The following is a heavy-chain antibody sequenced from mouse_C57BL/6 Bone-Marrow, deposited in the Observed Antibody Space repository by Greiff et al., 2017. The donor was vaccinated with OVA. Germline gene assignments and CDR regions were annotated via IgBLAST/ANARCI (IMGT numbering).Heavy chain of an antibody. CDR3: ARQGYSKSYAMDY. J-gene: IGHJ4*01. CDR1: GYTFTSYG. V-gene: IGHV1-81*01. D-gene: IGHD2-5*01. CDR2: IYPRSGNT. Sequence: QVQLQQSGAELARPGASVKLSCKASGYTFTSYGISWVKQRTGQGLEWIGEIYPRSGNTYYTEKFKGKATLTADKSSSTAYMELRSLTSEDSAVYFCARQGYSKSYAMDYWGQGTSVTVSS.